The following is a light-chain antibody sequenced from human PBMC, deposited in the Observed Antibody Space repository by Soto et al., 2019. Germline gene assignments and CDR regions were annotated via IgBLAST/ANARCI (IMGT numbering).Light chain of an antibody. Sequence: DIVMTQSPLSLPVTPGEPASISCRSSQSLLHSNGYNYLDWYLQKPGQSPQLLIYLGSNRASGVPDRFSGSRSGTDFTLKISRVEAEDVGVYYCMQALQTPFTFGPGTKVYIK. J-gene: IGKJ3*01. CDR2: LGS. CDR1: QSLLHSNGYNY. CDR3: MQALQTPFT. V-gene: IGKV2-28*01.